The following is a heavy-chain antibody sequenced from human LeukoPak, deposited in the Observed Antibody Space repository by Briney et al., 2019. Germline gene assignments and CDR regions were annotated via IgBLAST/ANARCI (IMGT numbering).Heavy chain of an antibody. Sequence: ASETLSLTCTVSGGSISSYYWSWIRQPPGKGLEWIGYIYYSGSTNYNPSLKSRVTISVDTSKNQFSLKLSSVTAADTAVYYCARVKTYYYDSSGYYLDYRGQGTLVTVSS. D-gene: IGHD3-22*01. CDR2: IYYSGST. V-gene: IGHV4-59*01. CDR3: ARVKTYYYDSSGYYLDY. J-gene: IGHJ4*02. CDR1: GGSISSYY.